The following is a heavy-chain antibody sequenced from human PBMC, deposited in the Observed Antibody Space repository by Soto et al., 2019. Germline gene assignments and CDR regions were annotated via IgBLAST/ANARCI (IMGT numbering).Heavy chain of an antibody. CDR2: ISGNGGST. V-gene: IGHV3-23*01. D-gene: IGHD3-3*02. Sequence: EVQLLESGGGLVQPGGSLRLSCAASGFTFSNYVMTWVRQAPGKGLEWVSGISGNGGSTYYADSVKGRFTISRDNSKNTLYMQMNSLSAEDTAVYYCAKVPLTRLLADLDYWGQGTLVTVSS. CDR3: AKVPLTRLLADLDY. J-gene: IGHJ4*02. CDR1: GFTFSNYV.